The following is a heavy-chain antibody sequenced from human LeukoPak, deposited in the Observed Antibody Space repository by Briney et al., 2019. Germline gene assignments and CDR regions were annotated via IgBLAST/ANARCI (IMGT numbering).Heavy chain of an antibody. J-gene: IGHJ4*02. CDR3: VRDIGYCSGGSCSPYCDY. D-gene: IGHD2-15*01. V-gene: IGHV1-18*04. CDR1: GYTFNRYG. CDR2: ISAYNGDT. Sequence: ASVKVSCKASGYTFNRYGISWLRQAPGQGLEWMGWISAYNGDTNYAQKLQGRVTMTTDTSTSTAYMELRRLISDDTAVYYCVRDIGYCSGGSCSPYCDYWGQGTLVTVSS.